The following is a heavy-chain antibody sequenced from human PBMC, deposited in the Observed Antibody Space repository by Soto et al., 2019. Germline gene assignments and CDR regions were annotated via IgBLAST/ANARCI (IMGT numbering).Heavy chain of an antibody. D-gene: IGHD5-12*01. CDR1: GGSFSGYY. CDR2: INHSGST. J-gene: IGHJ6*02. Sequence: SETLSLTCAVYGGSFSGYYWSWIRQPPGKGLEWSGEINHSGSTNYNPSLKSRVTISVDTSKNQFSLKPSSVTAADTAVYYCARGGYSGYVIYYYYGMDVWGQGTTVTVSS. CDR3: ARGGYSGYVIYYYYGMDV. V-gene: IGHV4-34*01.